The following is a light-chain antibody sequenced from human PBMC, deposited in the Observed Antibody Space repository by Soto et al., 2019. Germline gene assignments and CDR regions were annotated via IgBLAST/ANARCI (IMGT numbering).Light chain of an antibody. CDR2: DAS. CDR3: QQFNSYPP. J-gene: IGKJ4*01. V-gene: IGKV1-13*02. CDR1: QDISSA. Sequence: AIQLTQSPSSLSAFVGDKVTITCRASQDISSALAWYQQNPGKGPKLLIYDASTLESGVPSRFSGSGSGTDFTLTITGLQSEDFATYYCQQFNSYPPFGGGTKVEI.